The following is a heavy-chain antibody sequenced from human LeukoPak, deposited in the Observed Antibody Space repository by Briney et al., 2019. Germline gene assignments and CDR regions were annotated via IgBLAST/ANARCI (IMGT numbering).Heavy chain of an antibody. J-gene: IGHJ3*02. D-gene: IGHD2-15*01. CDR2: ISGSGGST. V-gene: IGHV3-23*01. Sequence: GGSLRLSCAASGFTFSSYAMNWVRQAPGKGLEWVSSISGSGGSTYYADSVKGRFTISRDNSKNTLYLQMNSLRAEDTAVYYCAKDCSGGSCYSTGAFDIWGQGTMVTVSS. CDR3: AKDCSGGSCYSTGAFDI. CDR1: GFTFSSYA.